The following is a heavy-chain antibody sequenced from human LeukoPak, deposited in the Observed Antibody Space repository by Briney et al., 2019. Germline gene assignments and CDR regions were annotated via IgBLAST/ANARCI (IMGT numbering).Heavy chain of an antibody. CDR1: GFTFGDYA. V-gene: IGHV3-49*04. CDR2: IRSKAYGGTT. J-gene: IGHJ4*02. Sequence: PGGSLRLSCTASGFTFGDYAMSWVRQAPGKGLEWVGFIRSKAYGGTTEYAASVKGRFIISRDDSKISAYLQMNSLKTEDTAVYYCTRDAGDYWGQGTLVTVSS. CDR3: TRDAGDY.